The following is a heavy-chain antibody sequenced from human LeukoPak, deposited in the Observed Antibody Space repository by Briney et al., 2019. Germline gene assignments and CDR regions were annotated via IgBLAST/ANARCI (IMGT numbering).Heavy chain of an antibody. D-gene: IGHD3-22*01. CDR1: GGSISSYY. CDR3: AREYYDSSGYYPNKDGYFDY. V-gene: IGHV4-4*07. CDR2: IYTSGST. Sequence: SETLSLTCTVSGGSISSYYWSWIRQPAGKGLEWIGRIYTSGSTNYNPSLKSRVTMSVDTSKNQFSLKLSSVTAADTAVYYCAREYYDSSGYYPNKDGYFDYWGQGTLVTVSS. J-gene: IGHJ4*02.